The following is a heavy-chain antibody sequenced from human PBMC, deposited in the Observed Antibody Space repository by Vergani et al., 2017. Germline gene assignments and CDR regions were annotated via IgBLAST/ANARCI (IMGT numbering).Heavy chain of an antibody. CDR3: VKDIAASGNYWYFDL. V-gene: IGHV3-9*01. Sequence: QLVESGGGVVQPGSSLRLSCAASGFTFTDYGMHWVRQAPGKGLEWVSGINWNSDSIAYADSVKGRFTISRDNAKNSLYLQMNSLRAEDTALYYCVKDIAASGNYWYFDLWGRGTLVTVSS. D-gene: IGHD6-13*01. CDR2: INWNSDSI. J-gene: IGHJ2*01. CDR1: GFTFTDYG.